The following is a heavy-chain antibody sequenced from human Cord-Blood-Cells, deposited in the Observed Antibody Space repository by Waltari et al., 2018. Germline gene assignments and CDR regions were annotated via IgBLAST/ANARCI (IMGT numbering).Heavy chain of an antibody. J-gene: IGHJ3*02. Sequence: QVQLVESGGCVVQPGGSLRLCGSASGFTFSSYGMHRVRQAPGKGLEWVAFIRYDGSNKYYADSVKGRFTISRDNSKNTLYLQMNSLRAEDTAVYYCAKMNLRAFDIWGQGTMVTVSS. CDR1: GFTFSSYG. D-gene: IGHD4-17*01. V-gene: IGHV3-30*02. CDR3: AKMNLRAFDI. CDR2: IRYDGSNK.